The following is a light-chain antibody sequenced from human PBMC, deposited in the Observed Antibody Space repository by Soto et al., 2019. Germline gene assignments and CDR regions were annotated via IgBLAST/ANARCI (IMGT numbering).Light chain of an antibody. CDR3: QQYNSYSRT. Sequence: DIQMTQSPSTLSASVGDRATITCRASQSISSWLAWYQQKPGKAPKLLIYKASSLESGVPSRFSGSGSGTDFTLTISSLQPDDFATYYCQQYNSYSRTFGEGTKVEIK. V-gene: IGKV1-5*03. J-gene: IGKJ1*01. CDR2: KAS. CDR1: QSISSW.